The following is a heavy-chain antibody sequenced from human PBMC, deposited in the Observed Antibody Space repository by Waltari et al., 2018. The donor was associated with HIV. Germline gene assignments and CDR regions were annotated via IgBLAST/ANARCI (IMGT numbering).Heavy chain of an antibody. J-gene: IGHJ6*02. V-gene: IGHV3-9*01. CDR2: FSWSRGSI. CDR3: VKDRGIAVRPPYYFGLDV. D-gene: IGHD6-6*01. CDR1: GFKFDDYA. Sequence: EVQLVESGGGLVQPGRSLRLSCTASGFKFDDYAMHWVRQSPGKGREWVSCFSWSRGSIGYADSVKGRFTISRDKARNSLYLDMNIRRPEDTAVYYCVKDRGIAVRPPYYFGLDVWGQGTTVTVSS.